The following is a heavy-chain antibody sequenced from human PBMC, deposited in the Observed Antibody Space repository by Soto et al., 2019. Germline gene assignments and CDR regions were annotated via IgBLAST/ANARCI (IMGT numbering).Heavy chain of an antibody. Sequence: QVQLVESGGGVVQPGRSLRLSCAASGFTFSSYAKHWVRQAPGKGLEWVAVISYDGSNKYYADSVKGRFTISRDNSKNTLYLQMNSLRAEDTAVYYCARELEDTAMVDPYWGQGTLVTVSS. CDR2: ISYDGSNK. V-gene: IGHV3-30-3*01. CDR1: GFTFSSYA. J-gene: IGHJ4*02. D-gene: IGHD5-18*01. CDR3: ARELEDTAMVDPY.